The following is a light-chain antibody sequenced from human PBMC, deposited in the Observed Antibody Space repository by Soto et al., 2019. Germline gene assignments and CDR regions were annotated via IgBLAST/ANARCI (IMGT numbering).Light chain of an antibody. CDR3: QHYNHWPQLS. CDR1: QGISRT. Sequence: EIVMTQSPATLSVSPGETATLSCRASQGISRTLAWYQLKSGQAPRLLFYGASTRATGVPARFSGSWSGTEFTLTISSLQSEDSALYYCQHYNHWPQLSFGGGTKEEI. V-gene: IGKV3-15*01. CDR2: GAS. J-gene: IGKJ4*01.